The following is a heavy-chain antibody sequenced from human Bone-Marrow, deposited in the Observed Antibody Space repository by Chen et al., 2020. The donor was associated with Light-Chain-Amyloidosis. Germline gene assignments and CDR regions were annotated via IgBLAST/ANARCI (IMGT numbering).Heavy chain of an antibody. V-gene: IGHV5-51*01. Sequence: EVQLEQSGPEVKKPGESLKISCKGSGYTFPNSWIGWVRQMPGKGLEWMGVIYPDDSDARYIPSFEGQVTISADKSITTAYLQWRSLKASDTAMYYCARRRDGYNFDYWGQGTLVTVSS. CDR2: IYPDDSDA. CDR1: GYTFPNSW. D-gene: IGHD5-12*01. CDR3: ARRRDGYNFDY. J-gene: IGHJ4*02.